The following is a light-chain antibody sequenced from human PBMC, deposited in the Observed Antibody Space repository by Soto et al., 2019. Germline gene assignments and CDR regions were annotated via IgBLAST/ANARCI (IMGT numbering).Light chain of an antibody. J-gene: IGLJ2*01. CDR1: SSDIGGYDY. CDR2: EVS. Sequence: QSVLTQPASVSGSPGQSITISCTGTSSDIGGYDYVSWYQQHPGKAPELMIYEVSNRPSGFSNRFSGSKSGTTASLTISGLQAEDEADYYCSSFTTRSTLVFGGGTKLTVL. CDR3: SSFTTRSTLV. V-gene: IGLV2-14*01.